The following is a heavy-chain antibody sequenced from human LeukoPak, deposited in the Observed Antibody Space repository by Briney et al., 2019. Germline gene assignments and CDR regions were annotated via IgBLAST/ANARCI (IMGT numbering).Heavy chain of an antibody. D-gene: IGHD3-3*01. CDR1: GGSTSSGGYY. Sequence: SETLSLTCTVSGGSTSSGGYYWSWIRQHPGKGLEWIGYIYYSGSTYYNPSLKSRVTISVDTSKNQFSLKLSSVTAADTAVYYCARESNGDYDFWSGYQLNWFDPWGQGTLVTVSS. J-gene: IGHJ5*02. CDR3: ARESNGDYDFWSGYQLNWFDP. V-gene: IGHV4-31*03. CDR2: IYYSGST.